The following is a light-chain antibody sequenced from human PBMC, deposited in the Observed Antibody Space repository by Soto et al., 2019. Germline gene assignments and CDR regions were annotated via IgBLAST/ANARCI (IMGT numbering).Light chain of an antibody. Sequence: EIVLTQSPGTPSLSPGERAALSCRASQSVGSSYLAWYQQKPGQAPRLLIYGASSRATGIPDRFSGSGSGTDFTLTISRLEPEHFAVYYCQQYTTSSWTFGQGTKVDIK. J-gene: IGKJ1*01. V-gene: IGKV3-20*01. CDR2: GAS. CDR3: QQYTTSSWT. CDR1: QSVGSSY.